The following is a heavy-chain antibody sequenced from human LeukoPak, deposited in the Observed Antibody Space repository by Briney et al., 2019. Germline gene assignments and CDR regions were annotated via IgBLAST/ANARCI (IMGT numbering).Heavy chain of an antibody. CDR2: IFSDGRT. Sequence: GGSLRLSCAASGVTGSSSYMSWVRQAPGKGLEWVSVIFSDGRTYSEDSVKGRFTISRDNSKNKLYLQMNSLRAEDTAVYYCARDDRWNDGVGFDYWGQGTLVTVS. CDR1: GVTGSSSY. V-gene: IGHV3-53*01. J-gene: IGHJ4*02. D-gene: IGHD1-1*01. CDR3: ARDDRWNDGVGFDY.